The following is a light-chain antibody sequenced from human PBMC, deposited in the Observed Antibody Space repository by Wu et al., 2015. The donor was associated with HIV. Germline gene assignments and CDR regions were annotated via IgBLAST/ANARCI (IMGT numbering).Light chain of an antibody. CDR3: QQYHSHPYT. J-gene: IGKJ2*01. Sequence: DIQMTQSPSTLSVSVGDRVTITCRASQYISRWLAWYQQKPGKAPKLLIYKASSLESGVPSRFSGSESGTQFTLTISSLQPDDFATYHCQQYHSHPYTFGQGTKLEIK. V-gene: IGKV1-5*03. CDR1: QYISRW. CDR2: KAS.